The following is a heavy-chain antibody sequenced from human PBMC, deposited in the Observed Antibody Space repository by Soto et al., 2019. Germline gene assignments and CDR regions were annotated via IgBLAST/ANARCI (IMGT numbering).Heavy chain of an antibody. CDR2: ISSSGSTI. J-gene: IGHJ4*02. Sequence: PGGSLGLSCAASGFTFSDYYMSWIRQAPGKGLEWVSYISSSGSTIYYADSVKGRFTISRDNAKNSLYLQMNSLRAEDTAVYYCARVVSEWLRFNSYYFDYWGQGTLVTVSS. V-gene: IGHV3-11*01. D-gene: IGHD5-12*01. CDR1: GFTFSDYY. CDR3: ARVVSEWLRFNSYYFDY.